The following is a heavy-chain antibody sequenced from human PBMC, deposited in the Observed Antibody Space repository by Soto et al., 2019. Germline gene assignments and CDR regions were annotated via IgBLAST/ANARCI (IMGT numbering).Heavy chain of an antibody. CDR2: IIPIFGTA. Sequence: SVKVSCKASGGTFSSYAISWVRQAPGQGLEWMGGIIPIFGTANYAQKFQGRVTITADESTSTAYMELSSLRSEDTAVYYCARNNYYDSSGRSAEYFQHWGQGTLVTVSS. CDR3: ARNNYYDSSGRSAEYFQH. J-gene: IGHJ1*01. V-gene: IGHV1-69*13. CDR1: GGTFSSYA. D-gene: IGHD3-22*01.